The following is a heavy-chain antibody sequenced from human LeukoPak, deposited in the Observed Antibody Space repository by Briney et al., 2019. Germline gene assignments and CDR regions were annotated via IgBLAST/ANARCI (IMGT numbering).Heavy chain of an antibody. CDR2: IYYSGST. CDR3: ARDSETGKHDS. V-gene: IGHV4-59*01. J-gene: IGHJ4*02. CDR1: GGSISTYY. Sequence: SSETLSLTCTVSGGSISTYYWSWIRQPPGKGLEWIGYIYYSGSTNYNPSLKSRVTMSVDTSKNQFSLKLSSVTAADTALYYCARDSETGKHDSWGQGILVIVSS. D-gene: IGHD7-27*01.